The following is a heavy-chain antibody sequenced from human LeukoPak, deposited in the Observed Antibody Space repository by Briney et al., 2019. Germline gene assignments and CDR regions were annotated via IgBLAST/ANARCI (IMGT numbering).Heavy chain of an antibody. J-gene: IGHJ3*02. D-gene: IGHD3-16*01. V-gene: IGHV3-48*03. CDR3: ARVFGRGAFDI. CDR2: ISSSGSTI. Sequence: PGGSLRLSCAASGFTFSSYEMNWVRQAPGKGLEWVSYISSSGSTIYYADSVKGRFTISRDNAKNSLYLQMNSLRAEDTAVYYCARVFGRGAFDIWGQGTMVTVSS. CDR1: GFTFSSYE.